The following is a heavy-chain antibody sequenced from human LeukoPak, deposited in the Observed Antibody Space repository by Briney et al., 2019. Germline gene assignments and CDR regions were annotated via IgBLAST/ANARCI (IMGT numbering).Heavy chain of an antibody. D-gene: IGHD3-16*02. J-gene: IGHJ4*02. CDR1: GFTFSSYN. V-gene: IGHV3-23*01. CDR2: ISGSGGST. Sequence: PGGSLRLSCAASGFTFSSYNMSWVRQAPGKGLEWVSAISGSGGSTYYADSVKGRFTISRDNSKNTLYLQMNSLRAEDTAVYYCAKIAVGGCYRYIVPDYWGQGTLVTVSS. CDR3: AKIAVGGCYRYIVPDY.